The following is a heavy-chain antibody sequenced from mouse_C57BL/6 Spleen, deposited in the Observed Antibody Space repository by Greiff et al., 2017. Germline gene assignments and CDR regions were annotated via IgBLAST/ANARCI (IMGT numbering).Heavy chain of an antibody. D-gene: IGHD6-1*01. Sequence: EVMLVESGGGLVKPGGSLKLSCAASGFTFSSYAMSWVRQAPEKRLEWVATISDGGSYTYYPDNVKGRFTISRDNAKNNLYLQMSHLKSEDTAMYYCASQPRGFAYWGQGTLVTVSA. J-gene: IGHJ3*01. CDR3: ASQPRGFAY. CDR2: ISDGGSYT. V-gene: IGHV5-4*03. CDR1: GFTFSSYA.